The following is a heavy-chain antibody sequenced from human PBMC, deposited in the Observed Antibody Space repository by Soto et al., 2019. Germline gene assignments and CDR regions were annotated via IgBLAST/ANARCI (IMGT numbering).Heavy chain of an antibody. CDR1: GFTFSSYA. J-gene: IGHJ4*02. V-gene: IGHV3-30-3*01. CDR2: ISYDGSNK. CDR3: ARPSVFRGSYLDY. Sequence: GGSLRLSCAASGFTFSSYAMHWVRQAPGKGLEWVAVISYDGSNKYYADSVKGRFTISRDNSKNTLYLQMNSLRAEDTAVYYCARPSVFRGSYLDYWGQGTLVTVSS. D-gene: IGHD3-16*02.